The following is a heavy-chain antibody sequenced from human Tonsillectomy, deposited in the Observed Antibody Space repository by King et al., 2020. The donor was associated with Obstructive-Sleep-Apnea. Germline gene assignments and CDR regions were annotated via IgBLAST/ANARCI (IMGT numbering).Heavy chain of an antibody. CDR2: IYDIGST. J-gene: IGHJ6*02. CDR1: GDSISSFR. Sequence: QLQESGPGLVKPSETLSLTCSVSGDSISSFRWSWIRQPPGKGLEWIGYIYDIGSTNYKPSLKSRGTISVDTSKNQFSLKLSSGTAADPAVYYCARHQNGGNSAFHYYGMDVWGQGTTVTVSS. V-gene: IGHV4-59*08. D-gene: IGHD4-23*01. CDR3: ARHQNGGNSAFHYYGMDV.